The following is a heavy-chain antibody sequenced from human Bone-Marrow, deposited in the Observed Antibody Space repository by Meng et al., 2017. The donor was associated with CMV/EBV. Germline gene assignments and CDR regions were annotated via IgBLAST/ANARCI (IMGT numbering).Heavy chain of an antibody. J-gene: IGHJ6*02. CDR1: GFTFSSYA. D-gene: IGHD3-3*01. CDR3: ARVLRGYYDFWSGYYTAYGMDV. Sequence: GESLKISCAASGFTFSSYAMSWVRQAPGKGLEWVSGINWNGGSTGYADSVKGRFTISRDNAKNTLYLQMNSLRAEDTAVYYCARVLRGYYDFWSGYYTAYGMDVWGQGTTVTVSS. V-gene: IGHV3-20*04. CDR2: INWNGGST.